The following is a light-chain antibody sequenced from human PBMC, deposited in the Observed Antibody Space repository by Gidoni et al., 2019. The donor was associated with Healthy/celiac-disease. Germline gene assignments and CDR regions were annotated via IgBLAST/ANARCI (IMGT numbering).Light chain of an antibody. CDR1: SSNIGAGYD. V-gene: IGLV1-40*01. CDR3: QSYDSSLSENV. Sequence: QSVLTQPTSVSGAPGQRVTISCTGSSSNIGAGYDVHWYQQLPGTAPKLLIYGNSNRPSGVPDRFSGSKSGTSASLAITGLQAEDEADYYCQSYDSSLSENVFGTGTKVTVL. J-gene: IGLJ1*01. CDR2: GNS.